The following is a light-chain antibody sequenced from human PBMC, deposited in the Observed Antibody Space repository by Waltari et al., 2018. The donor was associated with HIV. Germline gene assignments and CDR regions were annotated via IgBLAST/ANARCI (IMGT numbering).Light chain of an antibody. J-gene: IGKJ3*01. V-gene: IGKV1-39*01. CDR2: GAS. CDR1: QSINRY. CDR3: QQTYTTPFT. Sequence: DIQMTQSPSSLSASVGDRVTITCRASQSINRYLNWYQQKPGKAPKLLIYGASSLQSAVPSRFSGSGSGTDFTLTINSLQPEDSATYYCQQTYTTPFTFGPGTKVDIK.